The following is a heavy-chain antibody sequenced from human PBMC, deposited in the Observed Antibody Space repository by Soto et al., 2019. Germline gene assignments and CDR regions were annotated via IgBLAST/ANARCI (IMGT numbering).Heavy chain of an antibody. Sequence: EVQLLESGGGLVQPGGSLKLSCAVSGFTFSSYAMSWVRQAPGKGLEWVSGISGTGRVTNYAESVKGRFTISRDNPKNTLYLEMKSLRVEDTAVYYCAKDVHYDIVTGIEYFDHWGQGTLVTVSS. CDR2: ISGTGRVT. CDR1: GFTFSSYA. J-gene: IGHJ1*01. D-gene: IGHD3-9*01. CDR3: AKDVHYDIVTGIEYFDH. V-gene: IGHV3-23*01.